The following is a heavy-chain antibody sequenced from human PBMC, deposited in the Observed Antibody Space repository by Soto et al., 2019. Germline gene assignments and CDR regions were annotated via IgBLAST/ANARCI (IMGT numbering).Heavy chain of an antibody. CDR2: IIPIFGTA. D-gene: IGHD6-19*01. J-gene: IGHJ6*02. Sequence: SVKVSCKASGGTFSSYAISWVRQAPGQGLGWMGGIIPIFGTANYAQKFQGRVTITADESTSTAYMELSSLRSEDTAVYYCAVIAVAGTVGSPDYYYYGMDVWGQGTTVTVSS. CDR3: AVIAVAGTVGSPDYYYYGMDV. CDR1: GGTFSSYA. V-gene: IGHV1-69*13.